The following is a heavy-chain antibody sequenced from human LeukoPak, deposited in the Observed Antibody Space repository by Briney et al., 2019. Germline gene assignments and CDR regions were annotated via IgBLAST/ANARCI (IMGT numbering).Heavy chain of an antibody. V-gene: IGHV3-23*01. CDR2: ISGSGSST. J-gene: IGHJ6*03. Sequence: GGSLRLSCAASGSTFSSYAMGWVRQAPGKGLEWVSAISGSGSSTYHADSGKGRFTISRDKSKNTLYLQMNRLRAEDTAVYYCAKENGYSYGNYYYYYYMDVWGKGTTVTVSS. CDR3: AKENGYSYGNYYYYYYMDV. D-gene: IGHD5-18*01. CDR1: GSTFSSYA.